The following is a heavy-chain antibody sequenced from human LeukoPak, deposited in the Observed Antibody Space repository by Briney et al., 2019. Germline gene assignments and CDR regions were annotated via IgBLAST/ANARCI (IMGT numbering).Heavy chain of an antibody. CDR1: GYTFTSYG. J-gene: IGHJ4*02. D-gene: IGHD3-10*01. CDR3: ARAYYYGSGTNDF. V-gene: IGHV1-18*01. Sequence: GASVKVSCKASGYTFTSYGINWVRQAPGQGLEWMGWIRVYNGNTNYAQKFQGRVTMTRDTSITTAYMELSRLRSDDTAVYYCARAYYYGSGTNDFWGQGTLVTVSS. CDR2: IRVYNGNT.